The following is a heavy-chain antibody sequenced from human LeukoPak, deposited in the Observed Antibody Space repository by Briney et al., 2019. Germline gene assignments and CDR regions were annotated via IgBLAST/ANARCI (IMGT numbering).Heavy chain of an antibody. D-gene: IGHD1-26*01. CDR2: INPNSGGT. CDR3: ARGPGGSWAWWFDP. V-gene: IGHV1-2*02. J-gene: IGHJ5*02. CDR1: GYTFTGYY. Sequence: ASVKVSCKASGYTFTGYYMHWVRQAPGQGLEWMGWINPNSGGTNYAQKFQGRVTMTRDTSISTAYMELSRLRSDDTAVYYCARGPGGSWAWWFDPWGQGTLVTVSS.